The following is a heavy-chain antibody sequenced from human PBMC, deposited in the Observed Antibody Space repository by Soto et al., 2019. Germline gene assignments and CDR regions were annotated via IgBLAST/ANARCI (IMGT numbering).Heavy chain of an antibody. V-gene: IGHV3-11*06. CDR3: ARERRYYYYGMDV. J-gene: IGHJ6*02. CDR1: GFTFSDYY. Sequence: RRLSCAASGFTFSDYYMSWIRQAPGKGLEWVSYISSSSSYTNYADSVKGRFTISRDNAKNSLYLQMNSLRAEDTAVYYCARERRYYYYGMDVWGQGTTVTVSS. CDR2: ISSSSSYT.